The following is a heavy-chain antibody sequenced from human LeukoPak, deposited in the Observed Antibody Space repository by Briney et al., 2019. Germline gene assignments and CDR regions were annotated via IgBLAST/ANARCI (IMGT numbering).Heavy chain of an antibody. V-gene: IGHV3-11*05. D-gene: IGHD2-21*02. J-gene: IGHJ4*02. Sequence: GGSLRLSCAASGFTFSDYYMSWIRQAPGKGLEWVSYISSSSSYTNYVDSVKGRFTISRDNAKNALYLQMNSLRAEDTAVYYCARADYMTANDYWGQGTLVTVSS. CDR3: ARADYMTANDY. CDR1: GFTFSDYY. CDR2: ISSSSSYT.